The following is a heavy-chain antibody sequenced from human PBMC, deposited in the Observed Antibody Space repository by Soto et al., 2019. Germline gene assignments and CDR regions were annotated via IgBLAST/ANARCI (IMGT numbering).Heavy chain of an antibody. CDR2: IMPIFGAP. J-gene: IGHJ6*02. Sequence: QVQLVQSGAEVKKPGSSVKVSCKASGGTFSNYAFSWVRQAPGQGLEWLGGIMPIFGAPDYAQKFQGRVTITADVVTSTAYMEMSSLRSEDTAVYYWASWLKEADIGNYYYGMDVWGQGATGTISS. D-gene: IGHD2-15*01. CDR3: ASWLKEADIGNYYYGMDV. CDR1: GGTFSNYA. V-gene: IGHV1-69*12.